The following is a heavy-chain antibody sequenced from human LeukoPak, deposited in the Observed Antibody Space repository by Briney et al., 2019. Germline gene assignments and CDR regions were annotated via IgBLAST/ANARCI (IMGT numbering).Heavy chain of an antibody. D-gene: IGHD3-22*01. CDR2: TSYDGSNK. CDR1: GFRFSDYW. CDR3: ARDLVVVVRRNYYYYYGMDV. V-gene: IGHV3-30-3*01. Sequence: GGSLRLSCAASGFRFSDYWMTWARQAPGKGLEWVAVTSYDGSNKYYADSVKGRFTISRDNSKNTLYLQMNSLRAEDTAVYYCARDLVVVVRRNYYYYYGMDVWGQGTTVTVSS. J-gene: IGHJ6*02.